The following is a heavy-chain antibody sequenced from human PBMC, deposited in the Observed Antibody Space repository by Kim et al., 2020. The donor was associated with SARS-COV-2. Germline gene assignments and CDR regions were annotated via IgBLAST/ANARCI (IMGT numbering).Heavy chain of an antibody. D-gene: IGHD3-3*01. CDR2: ISYDGSNK. Sequence: GGSLRLSCAASGFTFSSYAMHWVRQAPGKGLEWVAVISYDGSNKYYADSVKGRFTLSRDNSKNTMYVQMNSLRLEDTAVYYCARGGDIWSGYSISWGQGTLVTVSS. V-gene: IGHV3-30-3*01. CDR3: ARGGDIWSGYSIS. J-gene: IGHJ5*02. CDR1: GFTFSSYA.